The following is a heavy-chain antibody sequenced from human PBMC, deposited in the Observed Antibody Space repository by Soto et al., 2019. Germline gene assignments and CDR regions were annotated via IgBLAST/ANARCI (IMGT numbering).Heavy chain of an antibody. D-gene: IGHD3-10*01. J-gene: IGHJ5*02. Sequence: SETLSLTCAVSGYSISSSNWWGWVRQPPGKGLEWIGYIYYSGTTYYNPSLKSRVTMSVDTSKNQFSLKLTSVTAVDTAVYYCARLVRAVIPINWFDPWGQGTLVT. CDR3: ARLVRAVIPINWFDP. CDR2: IYYSGTT. V-gene: IGHV4-28*01. CDR1: GYSISSSNW.